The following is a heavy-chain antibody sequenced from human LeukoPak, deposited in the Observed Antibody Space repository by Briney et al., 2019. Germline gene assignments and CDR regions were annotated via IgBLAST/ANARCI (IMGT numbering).Heavy chain of an antibody. D-gene: IGHD1-1*01. CDR2: ISNSGNTI. CDR1: GFPFSSYT. Sequence: PGGSLPLSCAASGFPFSSYTMNWVPPPPGKGLEWVSYISNSGNTIYYADSVKGRFTISRDNAKNSLYLQMNSLRDEDTAVYYCASIDWNDWGQGTLVTVSS. CDR3: ASIDWND. J-gene: IGHJ4*02. V-gene: IGHV3-48*02.